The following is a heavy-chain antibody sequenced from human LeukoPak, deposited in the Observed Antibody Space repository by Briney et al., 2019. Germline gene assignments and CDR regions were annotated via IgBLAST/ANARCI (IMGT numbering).Heavy chain of an antibody. CDR2: ISSGGSII. CDR3: AKSLREELSFYDAFDI. J-gene: IGHJ3*02. CDR1: GFTFSDYY. Sequence: KPGGSLRLSCAASGFTFSDYYMSWIRQAPGKGLEWVSYISSGGSIIYYADSVKGRFTISRDNSENTLFLQMNSLKSEDTAVYYCAKSLREELSFYDAFDIWGHGTMVTVSS. V-gene: IGHV3-11*04. D-gene: IGHD3-16*01.